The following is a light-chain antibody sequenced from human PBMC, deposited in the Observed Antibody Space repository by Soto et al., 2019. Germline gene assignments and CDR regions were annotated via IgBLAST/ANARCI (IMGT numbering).Light chain of an antibody. CDR1: QSIHRW. J-gene: IGKJ2*01. CDR3: QQYSSYLYT. Sequence: DIQMTQSPSTLSASVGDRVTITCRASQSIHRWLVWYHQKPGKAPKLLIYDASTLESGVPSRFSGSGSGTEFTLTITSLQPDDFATYYCQQYSSYLYTFGQGTKLEIK. CDR2: DAS. V-gene: IGKV1-5*01.